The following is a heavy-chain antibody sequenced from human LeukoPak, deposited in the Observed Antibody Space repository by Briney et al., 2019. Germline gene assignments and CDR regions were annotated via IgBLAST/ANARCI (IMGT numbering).Heavy chain of an antibody. D-gene: IGHD2/OR15-2a*01. V-gene: IGHV4-61*01. Sequence: SETLSLTCTVSGGSFSSDSYYWSWIRQPPGKGLECIGYIYYNGNTNYSPSLKSRVAISIDTSKNQFSLKLNSVTAADTAVYYCARSGFYGSHPFDYWGQGSLVTVSS. J-gene: IGHJ4*02. CDR2: IYYNGNT. CDR1: GGSFSSDSYY. CDR3: ARSGFYGSHPFDY.